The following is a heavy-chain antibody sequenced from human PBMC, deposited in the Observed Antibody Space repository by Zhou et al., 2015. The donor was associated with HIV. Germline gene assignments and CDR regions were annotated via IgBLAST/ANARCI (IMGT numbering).Heavy chain of an antibody. V-gene: IGHV1-2*02. CDR3: ARSKGRSGNLDDAFDI. CDR2: INPNSGGT. CDR1: GYTFIDYY. J-gene: IGHJ3*02. Sequence: QVQLVQSGAEVKKPGASVKVSCKTSGYTFIDYYIHWVRQAPGQGLEWMGRINPNSGGTKYAQKFQGRVTMIRDTSISTAYMELSRLRSDDTALYYCARSKGRSGNLDDAFDIWGQGTMVTVSS. D-gene: IGHD1-26*01.